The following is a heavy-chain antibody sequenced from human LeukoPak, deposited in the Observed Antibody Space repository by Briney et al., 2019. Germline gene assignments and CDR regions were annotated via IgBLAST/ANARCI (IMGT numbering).Heavy chain of an antibody. J-gene: IGHJ4*02. Sequence: GESLKISCKASGYSFTSYWIGWVRQMPGKPLEWMGIIYPGDSDTRYSPSFQGQVTISADKSISTPYLHSISLKASDTAMDYCARQGYSSWSREFDYWGQGTLVTVSS. CDR2: IYPGDSDT. CDR3: ARQGYSSWSREFDY. V-gene: IGHV5-51*01. D-gene: IGHD6-6*01. CDR1: GYSFTSYW.